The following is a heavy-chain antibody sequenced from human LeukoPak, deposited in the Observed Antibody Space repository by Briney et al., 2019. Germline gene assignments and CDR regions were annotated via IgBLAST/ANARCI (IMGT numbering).Heavy chain of an antibody. Sequence: ASVKVSCESPGYTFIDYYIHWVRQAPGQGLEWMGWINPNSGATKYAQKFQGRVSMTRDTSINTAYMDLTNLRSDDTAIFYCARVKKLMPEFEFWGQGTLVTVSS. CDR2: INPNSGAT. CDR1: GYTFIDYY. D-gene: IGHD2-2*01. J-gene: IGHJ4*02. CDR3: ARVKKLMPEFEF. V-gene: IGHV1-2*02.